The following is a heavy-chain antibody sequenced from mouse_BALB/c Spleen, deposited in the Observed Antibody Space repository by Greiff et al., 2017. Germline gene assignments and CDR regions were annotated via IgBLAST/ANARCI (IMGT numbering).Heavy chain of an antibody. V-gene: IGHV5-9-4*01. Sequence: EVKAVESGGGLVKPGGSLKLSCAASGFTFSSYAMSWVRQSPEKRLEWVAEISSGGSYTYYPDTVTGRFTISRDNAKNTLYLEMSSLRSEDTAMYYCARGGYSNFAYWGQGTLVTVSA. CDR1: GFTFSSYA. CDR2: ISSGGSYT. D-gene: IGHD2-3*01. CDR3: ARGGYSNFAY. J-gene: IGHJ3*01.